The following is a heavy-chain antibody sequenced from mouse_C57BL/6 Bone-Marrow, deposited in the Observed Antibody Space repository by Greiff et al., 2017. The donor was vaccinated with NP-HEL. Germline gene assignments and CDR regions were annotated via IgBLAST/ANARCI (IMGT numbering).Heavy chain of an antibody. V-gene: IGHV1-58*01. D-gene: IGHD1-1*01. CDR3: ARDYLHLYGSSYYFDY. CDR1: GSPFPRSF. CDR2: IYIGNGYT. Sequence: EVQLQQSGAELVRPGSSVKRTCKPSGSPFPRSFLPWVPPIPLHGLEWIGYIYIGNGYTAYNEKFKGKATLTSDTSSSTAYMQLSSLTSEDSAIYFCARDYLHLYGSSYYFDYWGQGTTLTVSS. J-gene: IGHJ2*01.